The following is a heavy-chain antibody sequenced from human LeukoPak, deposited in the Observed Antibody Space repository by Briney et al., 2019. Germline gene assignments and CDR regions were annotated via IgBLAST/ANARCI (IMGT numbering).Heavy chain of an antibody. J-gene: IGHJ5*02. CDR2: IYYSGGT. D-gene: IGHD2-2*01. Sequence: SETLSLTCTVSGGSISSSSYYWGWIRQPPGKGLEWIGSIYYSGGTYYNPSLKSRVTISVDTSKNQFSLKLSSVTAADTAVYYCASGRYCSSTSCYGYWFDPWGQGTLVTVSS. V-gene: IGHV4-39*01. CDR3: ASGRYCSSTSCYGYWFDP. CDR1: GGSISSSSYY.